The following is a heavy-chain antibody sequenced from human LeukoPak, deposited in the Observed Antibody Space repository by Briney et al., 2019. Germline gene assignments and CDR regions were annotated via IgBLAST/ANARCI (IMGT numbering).Heavy chain of an antibody. D-gene: IGHD2-15*01. CDR1: GFTFSSYS. V-gene: IGHV3-48*04. J-gene: IGHJ6*03. Sequence: GGSLRLSCAASGFTFSSYSMNWVRQAPGKGLEWVSYISSSGSTIYYADSVKGRFTISRDNAKNSLFLQMNSLRAEDTAVYYCARVLRYCSGGNCYSGGLGYMDVWGKGTTVTISS. CDR2: ISSSGSTI. CDR3: ARVLRYCSGGNCYSGGLGYMDV.